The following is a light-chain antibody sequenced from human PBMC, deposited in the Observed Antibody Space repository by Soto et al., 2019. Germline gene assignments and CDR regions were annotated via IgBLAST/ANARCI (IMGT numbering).Light chain of an antibody. CDR2: GAS. CDR1: QSVSNNY. J-gene: IGKJ5*01. CDR3: QQYGSSPPSST. Sequence: IVLTHSPGTLSLSPLERATLSFMSSQSVSNNYLAWYQQKPGQAPRLLIYGASNRATGIPDRFSGSGSGTDFTLTISRLEPEDFAVYYCQQYGSSPPSSTFGQGTRLEIK. V-gene: IGKV3-20*01.